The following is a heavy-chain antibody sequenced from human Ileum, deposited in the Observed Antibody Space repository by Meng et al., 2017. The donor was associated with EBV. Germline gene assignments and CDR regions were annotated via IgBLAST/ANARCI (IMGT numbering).Heavy chain of an antibody. Sequence: QVPPQASGPELAKLPETLSLPCAISGGSISSDYWGSWVRQSPEKGLEWIGEMYPTGPTYYNPSLKGRVSISIDKSKNQLSLKLNSVTAADTAVYYCVRGGTYYLSYWGQGSLVTVSS. V-gene: IGHV4-4*03. CDR3: VRGGTYYLSY. CDR2: MYPTGPT. CDR1: GGSISSDYW. J-gene: IGHJ4*02. D-gene: IGHD1-26*01.